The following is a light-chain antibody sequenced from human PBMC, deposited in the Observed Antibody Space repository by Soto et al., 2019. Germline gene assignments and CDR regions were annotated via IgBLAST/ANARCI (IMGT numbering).Light chain of an antibody. Sequence: EIVLTQSPGTLSLSPGERATLSCRASQSVSSSYLAWYQQKPGQAPRLLIYGASSRATGIPDRFSGSGSGTDFTLTISSLEPEDFAVYYCQLYSRSPRQITFGQGTRLEI. V-gene: IGKV3-20*01. CDR2: GAS. CDR3: QLYSRSPRQIT. CDR1: QSVSSSY. J-gene: IGKJ5*01.